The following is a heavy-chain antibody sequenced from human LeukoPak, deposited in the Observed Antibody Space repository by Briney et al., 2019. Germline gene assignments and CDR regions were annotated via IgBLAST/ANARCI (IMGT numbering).Heavy chain of an antibody. CDR1: GFTFSSYS. CDR3: ARMGGTFADY. D-gene: IGHD6-25*01. Sequence: GGSLRLSCAASGFTFSSYSMNWVRQAPGKGLEWVSYISSSSSTIYYADSVKGRFTISRDNAKNSLYLQINSLRAEDTAVYYCARMGGTFADYWGQGTLVTVSS. CDR2: ISSSSSTI. J-gene: IGHJ4*02. V-gene: IGHV3-48*04.